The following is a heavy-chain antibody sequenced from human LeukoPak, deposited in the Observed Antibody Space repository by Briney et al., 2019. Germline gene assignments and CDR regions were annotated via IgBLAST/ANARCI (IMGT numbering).Heavy chain of an antibody. CDR3: AKDGRGYSYGYYY. J-gene: IGHJ4*02. CDR1: GFTFSSYG. Sequence: GGSLRLSCAASGFTFSSYGMHWVRQAPGKGLEWVAVISYDGSNKYYADSVKGRFTISRDNSKNTLYLQMNSLRAEDTAAYYCAKDGRGYSYGYYYWGQGTLVTVSS. V-gene: IGHV3-30*18. D-gene: IGHD5-18*01. CDR2: ISYDGSNK.